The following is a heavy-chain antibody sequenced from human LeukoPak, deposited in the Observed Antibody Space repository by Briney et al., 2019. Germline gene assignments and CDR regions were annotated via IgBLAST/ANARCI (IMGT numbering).Heavy chain of an antibody. J-gene: IGHJ5*02. V-gene: IGHV4-59*08. CDR2: IYYSGST. D-gene: IGHD6-13*01. CDR3: ARGVPSSSWYPSWFDP. CDR1: GGSISSYY. Sequence: SETLSLTCTVSGGSISSYYWSWIRQPPGKGLEWIGYIYYSGSTNYNPSLKSRVTISVDTSKNQFSLKLSSVTAADTAVYYCARGVPSSSWYPSWFDPWGRGTLVTVSS.